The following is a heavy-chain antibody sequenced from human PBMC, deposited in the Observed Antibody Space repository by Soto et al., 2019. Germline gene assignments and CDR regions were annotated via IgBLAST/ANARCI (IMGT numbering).Heavy chain of an antibody. V-gene: IGHV4-61*01. D-gene: IGHD3-10*01. CDR2: ICYSGST. CDR3: ARDGDYYGSGSYLAFDY. J-gene: IGHJ4*02. Sequence: QVQLQESGPGLVKPSETLSLTCTVSGGSVSSGSYYWSWIRQPPGKGLEWIGYICYSGSTNYNPSLKSRVTISVDTSKNQFSLKLSSVTAADTAVYYCARDGDYYGSGSYLAFDYWGQGTLVTVSS. CDR1: GGSVSSGSYY.